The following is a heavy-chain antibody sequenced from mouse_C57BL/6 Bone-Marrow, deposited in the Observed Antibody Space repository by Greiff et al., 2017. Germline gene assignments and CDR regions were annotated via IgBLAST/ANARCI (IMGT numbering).Heavy chain of an antibody. CDR3: ARDYGSSYVAWFAY. CDR2: IDPNSGGT. D-gene: IGHD1-1*01. CDR1: GYTFTSYW. V-gene: IGHV1-72*01. Sequence: QVQLKQPGAELVKPGASVKLSCKASGYTFTSYWMHWVKQRPGRGLEWIGRIDPNSGGTKYNEKFKSKATLTVDKPSSTAYMQLSSLTSEDSAVYYCARDYGSSYVAWFAYWGQGTLVTVSA. J-gene: IGHJ3*01.